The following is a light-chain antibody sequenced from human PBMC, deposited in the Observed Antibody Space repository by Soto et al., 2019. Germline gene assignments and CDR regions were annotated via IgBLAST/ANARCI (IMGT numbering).Light chain of an antibody. J-gene: IGKJ4*01. CDR2: KAS. CDR1: QSIRSE. Sequence: DIQMTQYPSTLSASVGDRVTITCRASQSIRSELAWYQQKPGKAPKLLIYKASSLESGVPSRFSGSGSGIEFTLTVSSLQPDDFATYYCQQYESYPLTFGGGTKVDIK. V-gene: IGKV1-5*03. CDR3: QQYESYPLT.